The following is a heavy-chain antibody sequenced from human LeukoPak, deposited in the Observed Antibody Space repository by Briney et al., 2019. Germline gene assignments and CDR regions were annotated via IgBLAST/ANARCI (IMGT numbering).Heavy chain of an antibody. D-gene: IGHD5-24*01. CDR1: GGSINGYY. CDR3: ARGLRWLQNNWFDP. CDR2: VYYSGST. J-gene: IGHJ5*02. V-gene: IGHV4-59*12. Sequence: SETLSLTCTVSGGSINGYYWTWIRQSPGKGPEWIGYVYYSGSTNYNPSLKNRVTISVDTSKNQFSLKLSSVTAADTAVYYCARGLRWLQNNWFDPWGQGTLVTVSS.